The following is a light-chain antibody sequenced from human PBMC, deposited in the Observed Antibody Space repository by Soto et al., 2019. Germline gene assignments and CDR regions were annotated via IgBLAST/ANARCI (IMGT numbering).Light chain of an antibody. CDR2: EVN. V-gene: IGLV2-14*01. CDR1: SSDVGGYDC. CDR3: SSFTSSTTLV. J-gene: IGLJ3*02. Sequence: QSVLTQPASVSGSPGQSITISCTGASSDVGGYDCVSWYQQHPGKAPQLMIYEVNNRPSGVSDRFSGSKSGNTASLTISGLQAEDEADYYCSSFTSSTTLVFGGGTKLTVL.